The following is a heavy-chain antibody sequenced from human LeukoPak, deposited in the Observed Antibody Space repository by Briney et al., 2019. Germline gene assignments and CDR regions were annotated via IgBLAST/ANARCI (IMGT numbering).Heavy chain of an antibody. Sequence: GASLQISGECSGYIFTSYWIGWVRQLAGKGVEWMGIIYPGDCDTRDSPSFQGQVTISADNSISTAYLQWSSLKASDTAMYYCARRDYYGSHSSYWKNWFDPWGQGTLVTVSS. CDR3: ARRDYYGSHSSYWKNWFDP. CDR1: GYIFTSYW. V-gene: IGHV5-51*01. J-gene: IGHJ5*02. CDR2: IYPGDCDT. D-gene: IGHD3-10*01.